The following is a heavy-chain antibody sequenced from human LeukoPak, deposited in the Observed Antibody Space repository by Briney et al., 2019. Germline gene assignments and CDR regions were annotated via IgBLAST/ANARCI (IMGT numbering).Heavy chain of an antibody. D-gene: IGHD6-13*01. V-gene: IGHV3-7*01. J-gene: IGHJ4*02. CDR2: IKQDGSEK. CDR1: GFIFSSYW. CDR3: ARDYSSSWRKPGIDY. Sequence: GGSLRLSCAASGFIFSSYWMSWVRQAPGKGLEWVANIKQDGSEKYYVDSVKGRFTISRDNAKNSLYLQMNSLRAEDTAVYYCARDYSSSWRKPGIDYWGQGTLVTVSS.